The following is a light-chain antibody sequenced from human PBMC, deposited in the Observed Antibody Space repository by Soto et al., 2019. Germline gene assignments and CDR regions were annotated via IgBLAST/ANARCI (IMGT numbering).Light chain of an antibody. CDR2: KAS. J-gene: IGKJ1*01. Sequence: DIPMTQSPSTLPASVGDRVTITCRASQSINKWLAWYQQKPGKAPNLLIYKASTLQSGVPSRFSGSGSGTEFPLTISSLQPDYFATYYCQQYNNYFPTFGQGTKVEI. CDR3: QQYNNYFPT. V-gene: IGKV1-5*03. CDR1: QSINKW.